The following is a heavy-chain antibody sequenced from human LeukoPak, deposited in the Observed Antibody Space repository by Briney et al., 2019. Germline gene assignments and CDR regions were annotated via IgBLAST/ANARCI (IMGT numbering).Heavy chain of an antibody. Sequence: GSLRLSFAVSGFTFRNYAMNWVRQAPGKGLEWVSAVGAGGGSTYYADSVKGQFTISRDNSKNTLSLEMNSLRADDTAVYYCAKGTTDYGSGYGMDVWGKGTTVTVSS. D-gene: IGHD3-10*01. CDR1: GFTFRNYA. CDR2: VGAGGGST. V-gene: IGHV3-23*01. CDR3: AKGTTDYGSGYGMDV. J-gene: IGHJ6*04.